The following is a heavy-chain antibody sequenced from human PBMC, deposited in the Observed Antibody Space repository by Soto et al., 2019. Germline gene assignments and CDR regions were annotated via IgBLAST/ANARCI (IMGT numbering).Heavy chain of an antibody. Sequence: PSETLSLTCTVSGGSISSGGYYWSWIRQLPGKGLEWIAYIHYSGSTYYNPSLKSRVTISVDTSKNQFSLKLSSVTAADTAVYYCARDLGGNSNSWGQGTLVTVSS. D-gene: IGHD2-21*02. CDR2: IHYSGST. CDR1: GGSISSGGYY. V-gene: IGHV4-31*03. J-gene: IGHJ4*02. CDR3: ARDLGGNSNS.